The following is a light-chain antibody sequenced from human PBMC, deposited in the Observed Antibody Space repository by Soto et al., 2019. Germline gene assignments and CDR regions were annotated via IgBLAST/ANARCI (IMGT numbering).Light chain of an antibody. J-gene: IGLJ1*01. CDR1: SSDVGDYNY. V-gene: IGLV2-14*01. CDR3: SSNTSSSTL. CDR2: DVS. Sequence: QSALTQPASVSGSPGQSITISCTGTSSDVGDYNYVSWYQQHPGKAPKLMLYDVSNRPSGISNRFSGSKSGNTASLTISGPQAEDDAYYYSSSNTSSSTLFGTGTKVTVL.